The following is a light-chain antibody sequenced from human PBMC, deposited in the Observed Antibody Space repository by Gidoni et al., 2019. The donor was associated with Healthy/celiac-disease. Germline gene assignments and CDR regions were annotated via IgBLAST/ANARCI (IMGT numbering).Light chain of an antibody. Sequence: DIQMTQSPSSLSASVGDRVTITCRASQSISSYLNWYQQKPGKAPKLLISAASSLQSGVPSRFSGSGSGTDFTLTISSLQPEAFATYYCQQSYSTPRTFGQGTKLEIK. CDR2: AAS. CDR1: QSISSY. CDR3: QQSYSTPRT. J-gene: IGKJ2*01. V-gene: IGKV1-39*01.